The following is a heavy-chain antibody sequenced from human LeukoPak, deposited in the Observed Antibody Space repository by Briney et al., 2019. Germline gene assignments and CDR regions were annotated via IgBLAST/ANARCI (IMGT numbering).Heavy chain of an antibody. V-gene: IGHV3-66*01. D-gene: IGHD3-10*01. CDR1: GVTVSSNY. J-gene: IGHJ4*02. CDR2: IYSGGST. CDR3: ARDKYGSGSYSYYFDY. Sequence: PGGSLRLSCAASGVTVSSNYMSWVRQAPGKGLEWVSVIYSGGSTYYADSVKGRFTISRDNSKNTLYLQMNSLRAEDTAVYYCARDKYGSGSYSYYFDYWGQGTLVTVSS.